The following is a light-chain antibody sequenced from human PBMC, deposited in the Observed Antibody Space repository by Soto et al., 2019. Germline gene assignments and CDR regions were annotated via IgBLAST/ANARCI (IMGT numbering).Light chain of an antibody. J-gene: IGLJ1*01. CDR1: SSDVGGYNY. V-gene: IGLV2-8*01. Sequence: QSALTQPPSASGSPGQSVTISCIGTSSDVGGYNYVSWYQQHPGKAPKLIISEVSKRPSGVPDRFSGSKSGNTASLTVSGLQAEDEADYYCSAYTVSRTYVFGTGTKVTVL. CDR3: SAYTVSRTYV. CDR2: EVS.